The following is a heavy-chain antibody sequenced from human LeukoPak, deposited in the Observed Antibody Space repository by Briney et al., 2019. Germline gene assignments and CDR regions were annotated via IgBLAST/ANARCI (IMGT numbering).Heavy chain of an antibody. V-gene: IGHV4-34*01. CDR1: GGSFSGYY. D-gene: IGHD3-16*01. Sequence: PSETLSLTCAVYGGSFSGYYWSWIRQPPGKGLEWIGEINHSGSTNYNPSLKSRVTIPVDTSKTQFSLKLSTVTAADTAVYYCARDPPGGGWYFDLWGRGTLVTVSS. J-gene: IGHJ2*01. CDR3: ARDPPGGGWYFDL. CDR2: INHSGST.